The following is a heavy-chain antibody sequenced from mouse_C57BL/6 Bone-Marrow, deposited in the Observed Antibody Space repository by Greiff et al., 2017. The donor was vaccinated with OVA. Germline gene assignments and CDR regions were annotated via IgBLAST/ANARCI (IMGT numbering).Heavy chain of an antibody. CDR2: IYTRSGNT. CDR1: GYTFTSYG. V-gene: IGHV1-81*01. Sequence: VQLQQSGAELARPGASVKLSCKASGYTFTSYGISWVKQRTGQGLEWIGEIYTRSGNTYYNEKFKDKATLTADKSASTTYMELRSLTSEDSAVYYCARLAPSRFEYWGQGTTLTVS. CDR3: ARLAPSRFEY. J-gene: IGHJ2*01.